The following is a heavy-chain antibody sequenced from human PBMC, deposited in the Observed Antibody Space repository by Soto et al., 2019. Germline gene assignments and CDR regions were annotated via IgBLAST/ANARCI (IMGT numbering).Heavy chain of an antibody. CDR3: ARGLVRSTAGCWFDP. CDR1: GGSISSYY. D-gene: IGHD3-16*01. CDR2: IYYSGST. J-gene: IGHJ5*02. V-gene: IGHV4-59*01. Sequence: PSETLSLTCTVSGGSISSYYWIWIRQPPGKGLEWIGYIYYSGSTNYSPSLKSRVTISVDTSKNQFSLKLSSVTAADTAVYYCARGLVRSTAGCWFDPWGQGTLVTVSS.